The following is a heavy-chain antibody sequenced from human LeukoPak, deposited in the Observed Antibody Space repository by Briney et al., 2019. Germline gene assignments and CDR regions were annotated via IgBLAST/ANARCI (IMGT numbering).Heavy chain of an antibody. CDR1: GYSITSSSW. D-gene: IGHD3-10*01. V-gene: IGHV4-28*01. CDR3: ARKENVYYYFDY. CDR2: IYHSGTT. Sequence: SETLSLTGAVSGYSITSSSWWGWIRQPPGKGLEWIGHIYHSGTTYYNPSLQSRVTMSVDTSKNQFSLKLSSVTAVDTAVYYCARKENVYYYFDYWGQGTLVTVSS. J-gene: IGHJ4*02.